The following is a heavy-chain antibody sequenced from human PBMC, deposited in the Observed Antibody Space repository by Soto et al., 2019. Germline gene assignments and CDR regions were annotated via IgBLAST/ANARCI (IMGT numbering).Heavy chain of an antibody. Sequence: SVKVSCKASGYTFTSYYMHWVRQAPGQGLEWMGRIIPILGIANYAQKFQGRVTITADKSTSTAYMELSSLRSEDTAVYYCARDLGRDCSGGSCYSSWFDPWGQGTLVTVSS. V-gene: IGHV1-69*04. CDR3: ARDLGRDCSGGSCYSSWFDP. CDR1: GYTFTSYY. J-gene: IGHJ5*02. CDR2: IIPILGIA. D-gene: IGHD2-15*01.